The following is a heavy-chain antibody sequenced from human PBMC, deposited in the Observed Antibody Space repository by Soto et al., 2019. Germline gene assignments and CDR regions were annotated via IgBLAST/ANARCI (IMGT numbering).Heavy chain of an antibody. V-gene: IGHV3-30*18. J-gene: IGHJ4*02. Sequence: PGGSLRLSCVASGFTFSSYGMHWFRQAPGKGLEWVAIISYDGSNTYYADSVKGRFTISRDNSKNTLYLQMNSLRAEDTSVYYCAKEGGLSGSYYISSSYYFDYWGQGNMVTVSS. CDR3: AKEGGLSGSYYISSSYYFDY. D-gene: IGHD1-26*01. CDR2: ISYDGSNT. CDR1: GFTFSSYG.